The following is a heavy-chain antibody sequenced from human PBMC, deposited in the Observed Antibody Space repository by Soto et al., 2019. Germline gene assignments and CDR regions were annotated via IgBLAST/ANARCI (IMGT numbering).Heavy chain of an antibody. Sequence: VGSLRLSCGASGFSVKRYWMHWVRQAPGKGLVWLSRFGGDENYTDYADSVRGRFTISRDIAKNTIYLQMNSLRAEDTAVYYCGKGKELAVVRYGLDAWGQGTTLTVSS. CDR1: GFSVKRYW. J-gene: IGHJ6*02. V-gene: IGHV3-74*01. CDR2: FGGDENYT. D-gene: IGHD2-15*01. CDR3: GKGKELAVVRYGLDA.